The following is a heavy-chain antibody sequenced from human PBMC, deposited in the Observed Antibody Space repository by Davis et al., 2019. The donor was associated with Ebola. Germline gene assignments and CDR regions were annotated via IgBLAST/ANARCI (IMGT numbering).Heavy chain of an antibody. J-gene: IGHJ4*02. CDR1: AYTFTGYY. CDR3: ARDSDYGDYDY. D-gene: IGHD4-17*01. V-gene: IGHV1-2*04. Sequence: ASVQVSCKASAYTFTGYYMHWVRQAPGQGLVWMRWINPNSGGTNYAQKFQGWVTMARDTSISTAYMELSRLRSDDTAVYYCARDSDYGDYDYWGQGTLVTVSS. CDR2: INPNSGGT.